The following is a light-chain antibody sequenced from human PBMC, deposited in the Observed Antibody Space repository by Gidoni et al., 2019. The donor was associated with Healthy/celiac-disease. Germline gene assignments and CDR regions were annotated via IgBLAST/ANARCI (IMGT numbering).Light chain of an antibody. CDR2: AAS. CDR3: QQSYSTPRT. CDR1: QRISSY. Sequence: DIKMTPSPSSLSASVGDRVTITCRASQRISSYLNWYQQKPGKAPKLLIYAASSLQSGVPSRFSGSGSGTDFTLTISSLQPEDFATYYCQQSYSTPRTFGQGTKVEIK. V-gene: IGKV1-39*01. J-gene: IGKJ1*01.